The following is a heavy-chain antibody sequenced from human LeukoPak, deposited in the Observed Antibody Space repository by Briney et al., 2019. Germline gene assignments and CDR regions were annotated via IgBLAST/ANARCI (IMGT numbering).Heavy chain of an antibody. D-gene: IGHD6-13*01. CDR2: IYSGGNT. V-gene: IGHV3-53*05. CDR1: GFTVSSNY. Sequence: GGSLRLSCAASGFTVSSNYMNWVRQAPGKGLEWVSVIYSGGNTYYADSVKGRFTISRDNSKNTLYLQMNSLRSEDTAVYYCATDPVLAAAGTHYWGQGTLVTVSS. J-gene: IGHJ4*02. CDR3: ATDPVLAAAGTHY.